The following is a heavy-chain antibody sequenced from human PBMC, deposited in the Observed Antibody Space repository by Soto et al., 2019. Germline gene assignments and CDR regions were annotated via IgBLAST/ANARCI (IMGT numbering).Heavy chain of an antibody. V-gene: IGHV1-69*13. J-gene: IGHJ6*02. CDR2: IIPIFCTA. CDR1: GGTFSSYA. Sequence: GASVKVSCKASGGTFSSYAISWVRQATGQGLEWMGGIIPIFCTANYAQKFQGRVTITADESTSTAYMELSSLRSEDTAVYYCARVLRYFDWLPSPPRGRYYYYGMDVWGQGTTVTV. CDR3: ARVLRYFDWLPSPPRGRYYYYGMDV. D-gene: IGHD3-9*01.